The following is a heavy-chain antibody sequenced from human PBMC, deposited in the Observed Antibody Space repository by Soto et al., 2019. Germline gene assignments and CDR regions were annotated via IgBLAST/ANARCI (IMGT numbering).Heavy chain of an antibody. D-gene: IGHD5-18*01. V-gene: IGHV4-31*03. CDR1: GGSISSGGYY. CDR3: ARGRGYSYGLDP. Sequence: SETLSLTCTVSGGSISSGGYYWNWIRQHPGKGLEWIGYIYYSGSTYYNPSLKSRVTISVDTSKNQFSLSLSSVTAADTAVYYCARGRGYSYGLDPWGQGTLVTVSS. J-gene: IGHJ5*02. CDR2: IYYSGST.